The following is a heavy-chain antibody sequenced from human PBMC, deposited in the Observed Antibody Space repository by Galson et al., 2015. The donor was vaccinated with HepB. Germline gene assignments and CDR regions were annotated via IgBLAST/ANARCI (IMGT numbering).Heavy chain of an antibody. CDR3: ARVTWPPLCTNGICYTNDY. CDR2: ISAYNGNT. J-gene: IGHJ4*02. CDR1: GYTFTSHG. D-gene: IGHD2-8*01. Sequence: SVKVSCKASGYTFTSHGISWVRQAPGQGLEWMGWISAYNGNTNYAQKLQGRVTMTTDTSTSTAYMELKSLRSDDTAMYYCARVTWPPLCTNGICYTNDYWGQGTLVTVSS. V-gene: IGHV1-18*04.